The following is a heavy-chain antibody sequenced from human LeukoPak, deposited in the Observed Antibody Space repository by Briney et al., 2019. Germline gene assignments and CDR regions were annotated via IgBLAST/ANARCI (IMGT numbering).Heavy chain of an antibody. CDR3: TRVVLVGTTYSYFDY. CDR2: TRKKTNSYTT. V-gene: IGHV3-72*01. CDR1: GFTFSDHY. D-gene: IGHD1-26*01. J-gene: IGHJ4*02. Sequence: PGESLRLSCAASGFTFSDHYMDWVRQAPGKGLEWVGRTRKKTNSYTTEYAASVKGRFTISRDDSKNSLYLQMNSLKAEDTAVYYCTRVVLVGTTYSYFDYWGQGTLVTVSS.